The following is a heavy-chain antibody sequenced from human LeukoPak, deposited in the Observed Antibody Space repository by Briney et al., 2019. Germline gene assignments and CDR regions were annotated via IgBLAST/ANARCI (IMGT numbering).Heavy chain of an antibody. CDR3: ARDMPESGYSYGYLDY. V-gene: IGHV1-69*13. CDR1: GGTFSSYA. CDR2: IIPIFGTA. D-gene: IGHD5-18*01. Sequence: GASVKVSCKASGGTFSSYAISWVRQAPGQGLEWTGGIIPIFGTANYAQKFQGRVTITADESTSTAYMELSSLRSEDAAVYYCARDMPESGYSYGYLDYWGQGTLVTVSS. J-gene: IGHJ4*02.